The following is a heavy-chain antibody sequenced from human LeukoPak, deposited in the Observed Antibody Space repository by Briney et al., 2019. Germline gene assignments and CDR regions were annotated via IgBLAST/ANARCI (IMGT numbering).Heavy chain of an antibody. CDR2: ISGSGVNT. Sequence: GGSLRLSCTASGFTFSSYAMTSVRQAPGQGLDWVSGISGSGVNTYYADSVKGRFTVFRDSVKNTLYLQISSLRAEDTAIYYCAKDSSYGSGNYYNDHWGQGTLVTVSS. J-gene: IGHJ4*02. V-gene: IGHV3-23*01. D-gene: IGHD3-10*01. CDR1: GFTFSSYA. CDR3: AKDSSYGSGNYYNDH.